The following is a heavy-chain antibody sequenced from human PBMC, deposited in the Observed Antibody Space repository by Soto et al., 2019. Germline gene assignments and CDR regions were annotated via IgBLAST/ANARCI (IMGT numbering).Heavy chain of an antibody. Sequence: GGSLRLSCAASGFSFSSYGMHWVRQAPGKGLEWVAVISYDGSQKYYADSVKGRFTISRDNSKNTLYLQMNSLRGEDKAVYYCAKDLVGGVRYYYGMDVWGQGTTVTVSS. J-gene: IGHJ6*02. CDR2: ISYDGSQK. D-gene: IGHD1-26*01. CDR3: AKDLVGGVRYYYGMDV. V-gene: IGHV3-30*18. CDR1: GFSFSSYG.